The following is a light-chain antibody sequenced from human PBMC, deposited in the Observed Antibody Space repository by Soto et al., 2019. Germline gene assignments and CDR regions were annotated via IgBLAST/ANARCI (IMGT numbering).Light chain of an antibody. J-gene: IGKJ1*01. CDR3: QYYGNYPLT. CDR1: QSVRSW. V-gene: IGKV1-5*01. CDR2: GAS. Sequence: QSSAALTPPQIVIFSIHCRSRQSVRSWLAWYRQKPGTAPKLLIFGASRLATGVPSRFSGGGSGTEFTLTITRLEPEDFAVYYCQYYGNYPLTFGQGTKVDIK.